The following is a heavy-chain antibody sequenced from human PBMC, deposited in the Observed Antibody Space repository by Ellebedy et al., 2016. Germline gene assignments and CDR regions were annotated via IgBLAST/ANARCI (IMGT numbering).Heavy chain of an antibody. CDR1: GFTFSSYA. D-gene: IGHD3-16*01. V-gene: IGHV3-7*01. Sequence: GESLKISXAASGFTFSSYAMSWVRQAPGKGLEWVANIKQDGSAKYYVDSVKGRFTISRDNAKNSLYLQMNSLRAEDTAVYYCARDGGGGVPFDMWGQGTKVTVSS. CDR3: ARDGGGGVPFDM. CDR2: IKQDGSAK. J-gene: IGHJ3*02.